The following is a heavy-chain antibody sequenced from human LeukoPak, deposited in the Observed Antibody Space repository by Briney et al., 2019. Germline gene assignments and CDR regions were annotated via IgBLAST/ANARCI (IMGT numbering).Heavy chain of an antibody. D-gene: IGHD5-12*01. Sequence: GGSLRLSCAASGFTLGDYGMSWFRQAPGKGLEWVGFTRSKAHGGGIEYAASVRGRFTISRDDSKSIAYLQMNSLKTEDTAVYYCSRSINGYDFMVGFWGQGTLVTVSS. V-gene: IGHV3-49*03. J-gene: IGHJ4*02. CDR3: SRSINGYDFMVGF. CDR2: TRSKAHGGGI. CDR1: GFTLGDYG.